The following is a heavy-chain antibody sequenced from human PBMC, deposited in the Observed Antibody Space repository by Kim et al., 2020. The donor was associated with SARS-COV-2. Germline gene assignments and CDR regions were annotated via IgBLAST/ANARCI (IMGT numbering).Heavy chain of an antibody. J-gene: IGHJ4*02. D-gene: IGHD6-13*01. V-gene: IGHV3-23*03. CDR1: GFTFSSYA. CDR2: IYSGGSST. CDR3: AKAPARAAGSDYFDY. Sequence: GGSLRLSCAASGFTFSSYAMSWVRQAPGKGLEWVSVIYSGGSSTYYADSVKGRFTISRDNSKNTLYLQMNSLRAEDTDVYYCAKAPARAAGSDYFDYWGQGALVTVSS.